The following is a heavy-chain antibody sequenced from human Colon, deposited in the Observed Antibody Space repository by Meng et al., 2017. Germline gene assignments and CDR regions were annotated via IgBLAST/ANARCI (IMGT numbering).Heavy chain of an antibody. V-gene: IGHV3-21*01. CDR3: AGRMLRGVIVTGYFDP. D-gene: IGHD3-10*01. CDR1: GFTFKNYS. J-gene: IGHJ5*02. CDR2: ISTSSSYI. Sequence: GESLKISCAASGFTFKNYSLDWVRQAPGKGLEWVSSISTSSSYIYYADSVKGRFTISRDNAKNSLYLQMNSLRAEDTAVYFCAGRMLRGVIVTGYFDPRGQGTLVTVSS.